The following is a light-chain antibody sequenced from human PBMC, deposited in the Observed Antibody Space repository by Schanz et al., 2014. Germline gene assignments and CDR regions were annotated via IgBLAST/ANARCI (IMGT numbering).Light chain of an antibody. Sequence: QSALTQPRSVSGSPGQSVTISCTGTSSDIGAYNFVSWYQQHPGKAPKLMIYDVSKRPSGVPDRFFGSKSGNTASLTTSGLQAEDEADYYCSSYGGNLGVFGTGTKLTVL. CDR1: SSDIGAYNF. CDR2: DVS. J-gene: IGLJ1*01. CDR3: SSYGGNLGV. V-gene: IGLV2-11*01.